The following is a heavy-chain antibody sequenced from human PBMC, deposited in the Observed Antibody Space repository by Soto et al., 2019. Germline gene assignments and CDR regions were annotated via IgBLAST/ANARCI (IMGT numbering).Heavy chain of an antibody. CDR1: GGTLSSCA. CDR2: IIPIFGTA. J-gene: IGHJ6*02. D-gene: IGHD2-2*01. V-gene: IGHV1-69*13. CDR3: AREEVVVPAAIPHYYYGMDV. Sequence: GASVKVSCKASGGTLSSCAISWVRQAPGQGLEWMGGIIPIFGTANYAQKFQGRVTITADESTSTAYMELSSLRSEDTAVYYCAREEVVVPAAIPHYYYGMDVWGQGTTVTVSS.